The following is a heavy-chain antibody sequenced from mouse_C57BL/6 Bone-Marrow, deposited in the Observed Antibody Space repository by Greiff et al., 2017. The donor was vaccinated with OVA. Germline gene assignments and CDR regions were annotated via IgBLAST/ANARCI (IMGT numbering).Heavy chain of an antibody. J-gene: IGHJ1*03. CDR2: IWSDGST. Sequence: VKLMESGPGLVAPSQSLSITCTVSGFSLTSYGVHWVRQPPGKGLEWLVVIWSDGSTTYNSALKSRLSISKDNSKSQVFLKMNSLQTDDTAMYYCARKGDGSYWYFDFWGTGTTVTVSS. D-gene: IGHD1-1*01. V-gene: IGHV2-6*02. CDR1: GFSLTSYG. CDR3: ARKGDGSYWYFDF.